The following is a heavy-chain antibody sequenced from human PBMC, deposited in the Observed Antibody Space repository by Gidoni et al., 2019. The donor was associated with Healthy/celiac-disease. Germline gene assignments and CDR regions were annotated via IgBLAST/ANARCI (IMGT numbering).Heavy chain of an antibody. CDR3: ARDRGYCTNGVCYIGDRRSNAFDI. D-gene: IGHD2-8*01. Sequence: QVQLVQSGAEVKKPGASVQVSCKASGSTFPGHSMPCVRQAPGQGLEWMGWINPNSGGTNYAQKFQGWVTMTRDTSISTAYMELSRLRSDDTAVYYCARDRGYCTNGVCYIGDRRSNAFDIWGQGTMVTVSS. V-gene: IGHV1-2*04. CDR1: GSTFPGHS. J-gene: IGHJ3*02. CDR2: INPNSGGT.